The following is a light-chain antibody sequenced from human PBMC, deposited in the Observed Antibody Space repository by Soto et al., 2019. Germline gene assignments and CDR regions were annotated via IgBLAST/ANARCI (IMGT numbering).Light chain of an antibody. Sequence: QSVLTQPASVSGSPGQSITISCTGSNSNVRNFDLVSWYQQIPGKAPQLIIFEVSRRPSRVSDRFSGSKSGNTASLTISGLQTEDEGDFYCCSYAGGGAWVFGGGTKGTVL. V-gene: IGLV2-23*02. CDR2: EVS. J-gene: IGLJ3*02. CDR3: CSYAGGGAWV. CDR1: NSNVRNFDL.